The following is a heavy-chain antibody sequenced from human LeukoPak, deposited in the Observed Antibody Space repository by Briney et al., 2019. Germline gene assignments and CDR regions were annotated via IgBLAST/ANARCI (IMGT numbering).Heavy chain of an antibody. Sequence: GGSLRLSCAASGFPFSSYSMNWVRQAPGKGLEWVSSISSSGDYISYADSVTGRFTISRDNAKKSLYLQMNILRAGDTAVYYCARDPIYIFDGPEYFQHWGQGTLVTVSS. D-gene: IGHD2-2*02. J-gene: IGHJ1*01. CDR2: ISSSGDYI. CDR1: GFPFSSYS. CDR3: ARDPIYIFDGPEYFQH. V-gene: IGHV3-21*01.